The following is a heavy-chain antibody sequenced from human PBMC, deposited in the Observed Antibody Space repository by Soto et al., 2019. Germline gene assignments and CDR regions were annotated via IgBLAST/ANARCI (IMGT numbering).Heavy chain of an antibody. J-gene: IGHJ4*02. V-gene: IGHV3-23*01. D-gene: IGHD3-9*01. CDR1: GFTFSSYA. Sequence: GGSLRLSCAASGFTFSSYAMSWVRQAPGKGLEWVSAISGSGGSTYYADSVKGRFTISRDNSKNTLYLQMNSLRAEDTAVYYCASHPFFDWLYRTLDYWGQGTLVTVSS. CDR2: ISGSGGST. CDR3: ASHPFFDWLYRTLDY.